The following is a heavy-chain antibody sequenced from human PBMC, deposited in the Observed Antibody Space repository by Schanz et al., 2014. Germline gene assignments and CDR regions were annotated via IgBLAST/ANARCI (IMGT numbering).Heavy chain of an antibody. V-gene: IGHV3-23*01. CDR1: GFTFGDYA. CDR3: TTDNGHFAFDF. J-gene: IGHJ3*01. D-gene: IGHD2-8*01. Sequence: EVQLLESGGGLVQPGGSLRLSCAASGFTFGDYAMTWVRQAPGKGLEWVSAISGSGGSTYYADSVKGRFTISRDSSKNTLFLQMNSLRAEDTAVYYCTTDNGHFAFDFWGQGTMVTVSS. CDR2: ISGSGGST.